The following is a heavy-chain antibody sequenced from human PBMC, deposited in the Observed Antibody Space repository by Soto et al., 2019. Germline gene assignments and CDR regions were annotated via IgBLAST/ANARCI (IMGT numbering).Heavy chain of an antibody. D-gene: IGHD3-22*01. CDR1: GGSISSYY. CDR2: IYYSGST. CDR3: ARETPDYYDSSGSIDY. Sequence: SETLSLTCTFSGGSISSYYWSWIRQPPGKGLEWIGYIYYSGSTNYNPSLKSRVTISVDTSKNQFSLKLSSVTAADTAVYYCARETPDYYDSSGSIDYWGQGTLVTVSS. V-gene: IGHV4-59*01. J-gene: IGHJ4*02.